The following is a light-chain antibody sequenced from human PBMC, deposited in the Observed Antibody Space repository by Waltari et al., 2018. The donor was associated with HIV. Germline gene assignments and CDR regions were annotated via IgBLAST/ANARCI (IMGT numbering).Light chain of an antibody. Sequence: QAVVTQEPSLTVSPGGTVTLTCASSTGAVTSGHYPYWFQQKPGQAPRALIFDTSNKNSWTPARFSGSLLGGKAALTLSGAQPEDEADYYCLLSYTNARVFGGGTKLTVL. J-gene: IGLJ2*01. CDR2: DTS. CDR1: TGAVTSGHY. V-gene: IGLV7-46*01. CDR3: LLSYTNARV.